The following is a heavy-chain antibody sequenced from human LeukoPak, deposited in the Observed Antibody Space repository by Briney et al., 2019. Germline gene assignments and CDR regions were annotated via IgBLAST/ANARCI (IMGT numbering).Heavy chain of an antibody. CDR1: GFTFSSYA. CDR2: ISYDGSNK. V-gene: IGHV3-30*04. J-gene: IGHJ4*02. Sequence: GGSLRLSCAASGFTFSSYAMHWVRQAPGKGLEWVAVISYDGSNKYYADSVKGRFTISRDNSKNTLYLQMNSLRAEDTAVYYCARAFSFGGVIVTALGYWGQGTLVTVSS. D-gene: IGHD3-16*02. CDR3: ARAFSFGGVIVTALGY.